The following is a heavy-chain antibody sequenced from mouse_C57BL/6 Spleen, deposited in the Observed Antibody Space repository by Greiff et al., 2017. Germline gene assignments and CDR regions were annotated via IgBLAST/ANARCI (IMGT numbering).Heavy chain of an antibody. D-gene: IGHD2-4*01. CDR3: TKYDYGGDY. Sequence: QVQLKESGAELVRPGASVTLSCKASGYTFTDYEMHWVKQTPVHGLEWIGAIDPETGGTAYNQKFKGKAPLTADKSSITAYMELRSLTSEDSSVYYFTKYDYGGDYWGQGTTLTVSS. J-gene: IGHJ2*01. CDR1: GYTFTDYE. V-gene: IGHV1-15*01. CDR2: IDPETGGT.